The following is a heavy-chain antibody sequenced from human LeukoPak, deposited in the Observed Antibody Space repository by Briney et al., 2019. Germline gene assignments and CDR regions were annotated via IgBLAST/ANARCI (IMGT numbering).Heavy chain of an antibody. CDR2: MNPNSGGA. CDR1: GYTFTGYY. CDR3: ARLITMIADGYDI. V-gene: IGHV1-2*02. Sequence: ASVKVSCKASGYTFTGYYMHWVRQASGQGPEWMGWMNPNSGGANIAQRFQGRVTMTRDTSIGTAYMDLSRLRSDDTAVYYCARLITMIADGYDIWGQGTVVTVSS. J-gene: IGHJ3*02. D-gene: IGHD3-22*01.